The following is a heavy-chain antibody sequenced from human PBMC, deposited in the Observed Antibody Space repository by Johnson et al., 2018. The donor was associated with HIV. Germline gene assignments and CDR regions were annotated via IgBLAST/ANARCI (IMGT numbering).Heavy chain of an antibody. J-gene: IGHJ3*02. CDR1: GFTFSNYW. CDR3: ARPGTTLRKDAFDI. D-gene: IGHD1-7*01. Sequence: VQLVESGGGLVQPGGSLRLSCAVSGFTFSNYWMSWVRQAPGKGLEWVANIKQDGSEKYYVDSVKGRFTISRDNVRNSVYLQMNSLRAEETAVYYCARPGTTLRKDAFDIWGQGTMVTVSS. V-gene: IGHV3-7*02. CDR2: IKQDGSEK.